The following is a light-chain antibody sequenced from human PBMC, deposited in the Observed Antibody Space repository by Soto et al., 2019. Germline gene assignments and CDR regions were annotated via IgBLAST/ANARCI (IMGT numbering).Light chain of an antibody. J-gene: IGKJ1*01. Sequence: EIVLTQSPATLSLSPGERATLSCRASQSVSNYLAWYQEKPGQAPRLLIYDAFNRATGIPARFSGSGSGTDFTLTIIRLEPEDFSVYYCQQSNNWPLTFGQGTKVDIK. CDR2: DAF. CDR1: QSVSNY. CDR3: QQSNNWPLT. V-gene: IGKV3-11*01.